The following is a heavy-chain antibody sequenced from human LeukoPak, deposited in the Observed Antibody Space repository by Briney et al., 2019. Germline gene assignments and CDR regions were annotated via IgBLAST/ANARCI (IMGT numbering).Heavy chain of an antibody. CDR1: AYTFTSNG. CDR3: AREASGRYAFYI. D-gene: IGHD1-14*01. CDR2: ISAYNGNT. Sequence: GASVTVTCKASAYTFTSNGISWVRQAPGPGIEWMGWISAYNGNTNYEHKHQGRVTMTIDTSNSTDYMELRSLSSDDTASDYYAREASGRYAFYILGQGTMVTVSS. J-gene: IGHJ3*02. V-gene: IGHV1-18*01.